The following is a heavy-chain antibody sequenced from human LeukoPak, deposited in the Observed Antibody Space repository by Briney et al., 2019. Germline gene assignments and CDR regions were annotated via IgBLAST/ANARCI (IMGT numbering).Heavy chain of an antibody. V-gene: IGHV3-23*01. CDR1: GFTFSNYA. J-gene: IGHJ5*02. Sequence: PGGSLRLSCAASGFTFSNYAMTWVRQAPGKGLEWVSTISTTGGGTYYADSVKGRFTISRDNAKNTLYLQMNSLRAEDTAVYHCARDQGYQVVDPWGQGTLVTVSS. CDR3: ARDQGYQVVDP. D-gene: IGHD2-2*01. CDR2: ISTTGGGT.